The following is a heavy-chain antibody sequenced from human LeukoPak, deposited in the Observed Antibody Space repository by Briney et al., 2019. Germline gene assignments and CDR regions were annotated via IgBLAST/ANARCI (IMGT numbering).Heavy chain of an antibody. CDR1: GFTFSSYA. CDR2: IRGSGDST. D-gene: IGHD3-10*01. J-gene: IGHJ4*02. V-gene: IGHV3-23*01. Sequence: GGSLRLSCAASGFTFSSYAMSWVRQAPGKGLGWVSAIRGSGDSTYYADSVKGRFTISRDNSKNTLYLQMNSLRGDDTAVYYCAKDHGSGSYSDYWGEGTLVTVSS. CDR3: AKDHGSGSYSDY.